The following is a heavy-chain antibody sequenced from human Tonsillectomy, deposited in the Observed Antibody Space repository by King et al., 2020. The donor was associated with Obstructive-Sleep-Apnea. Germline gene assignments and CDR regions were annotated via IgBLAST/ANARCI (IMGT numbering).Heavy chain of an antibody. J-gene: IGHJ4*02. CDR2: ISYTGST. Sequence: QLQESGPGLVKPSETLSLTCTVSGGSISSYHWSWIRQPPGKGLEWIGYISYTGSTNYNPSLKSRVTISVDTSKNQFSLRLSSVTAADTALYYCARHRRHSGYDFDYFDFWGQGTLVTVSS. V-gene: IGHV4-59*08. D-gene: IGHD5-12*01. CDR1: GGSISSYH. CDR3: ARHRRHSGYDFDYFDF.